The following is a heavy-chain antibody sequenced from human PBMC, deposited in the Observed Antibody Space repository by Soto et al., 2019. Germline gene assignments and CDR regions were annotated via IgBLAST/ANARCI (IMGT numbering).Heavy chain of an antibody. J-gene: IGHJ3*02. D-gene: IGHD2-21*02. CDR3: ARDRPVVVTANDAFDI. Sequence: PGGSLRLSCAASGFTFSSYGMHWVRLAPGKGLEWVAVIWYDGSNKYYADSVKGRFTISRDNSKNTLYLQMNSLRAEDTAVYYCARDRPVVVTANDAFDIWGQGTMVTVSS. CDR2: IWYDGSNK. V-gene: IGHV3-33*01. CDR1: GFTFSSYG.